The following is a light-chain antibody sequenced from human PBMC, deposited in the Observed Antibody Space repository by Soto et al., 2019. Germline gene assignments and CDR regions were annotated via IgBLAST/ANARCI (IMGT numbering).Light chain of an antibody. CDR1: QSVSSN. V-gene: IGKV3-15*01. J-gene: IGKJ1*01. Sequence: EIVMTQSPATLSVSPGERATLSCRASQSVSSNLAWYQQKPGQAPRLLIYGASTRATGIPARFSGSGSGTEFTLTISSQQSENFAVYYCQQYNTWPWTFGQGTKVEIK. CDR2: GAS. CDR3: QQYNTWPWT.